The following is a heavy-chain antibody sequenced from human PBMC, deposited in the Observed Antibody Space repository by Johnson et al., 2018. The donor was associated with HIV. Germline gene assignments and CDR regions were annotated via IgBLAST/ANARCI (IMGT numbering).Heavy chain of an antibody. D-gene: IGHD2-8*02. V-gene: IGHV3-30*03. CDR2: ISYDGTNK. CDR1: GFPFSNYG. J-gene: IGHJ3*02. CDR3: ARSGLFVLVVYAPDVFDI. Sequence: VQLVESGGGVVQPGRSLRLSCAASGFPFSNYGMHWVRQAPGKGLEWVAVISYDGTNKYYADSVKGRFTISRDNSKNTLFLEMNSLRAEDTAVYYCARSGLFVLVVYAPDVFDIWGQGTMVTVSS.